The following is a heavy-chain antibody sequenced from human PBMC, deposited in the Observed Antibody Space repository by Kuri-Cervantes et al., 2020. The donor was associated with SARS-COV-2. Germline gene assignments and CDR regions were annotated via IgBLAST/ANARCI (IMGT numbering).Heavy chain of an antibody. Sequence: GESLKISCAASGFTFSDYYMSWIRQAPGKGLEWVSYISSSGSTIYYADSVKGRFTISRDNAKNSLYLQMNSLRAEDTAVYYCARASASIAARLVLYYYYYMDVWGKGTTVTVSS. V-gene: IGHV3-11*04. J-gene: IGHJ6*03. CDR1: GFTFSDYY. D-gene: IGHD6-6*01. CDR2: ISSSGSTI. CDR3: ARASASIAARLVLYYYYYMDV.